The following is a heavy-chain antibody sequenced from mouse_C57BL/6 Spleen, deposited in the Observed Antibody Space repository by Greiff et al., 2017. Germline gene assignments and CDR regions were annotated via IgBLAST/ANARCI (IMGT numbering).Heavy chain of an antibody. J-gene: IGHJ3*01. V-gene: IGHV5-17*01. CDR1: GFTFSDYG. CDR3: ARGPTVVAPPFAY. D-gene: IGHD1-1*01. Sequence: EVNVVESGGGLVKPGGSLKLSCAASGFTFSDYGMHWVRQAPEKGLEWVAYISSGSSTIYYADTVKGRFTISRDNAKNTLFLQMTSLRSEDTAMYYCARGPTVVAPPFAYWGQGTLVTVSA. CDR2: ISSGSSTI.